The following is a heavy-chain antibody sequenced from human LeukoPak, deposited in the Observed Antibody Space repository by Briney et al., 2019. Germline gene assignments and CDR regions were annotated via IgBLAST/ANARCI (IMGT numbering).Heavy chain of an antibody. Sequence: GASVKVSCKASEYTFTGYYMHWVRQAPGQGLEWMGWINPNSGGTNYAQKFQGRVTMTRDTSISTAYMELSRLRSDDTAVYYCATSGYSSSWYGYFDYWGQGTLVTVSS. D-gene: IGHD6-13*01. CDR2: INPNSGGT. CDR3: ATSGYSSSWYGYFDY. V-gene: IGHV1-2*02. J-gene: IGHJ4*02. CDR1: EYTFTGYY.